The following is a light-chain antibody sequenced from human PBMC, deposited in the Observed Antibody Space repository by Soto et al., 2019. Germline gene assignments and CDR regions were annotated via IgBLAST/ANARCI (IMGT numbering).Light chain of an antibody. CDR2: AAS. Sequence: AIRMTQSPSSFSASTGDRVTSTCRASQGISSYLAWYQQKPGKAPKLLIYAASTLQSGVPSRFSGSGSGTDFTLTISCLQSEDFATYYCQQYYSYPRTFGQGPKVEIK. J-gene: IGKJ1*01. CDR1: QGISSY. CDR3: QQYYSYPRT. V-gene: IGKV1-8*01.